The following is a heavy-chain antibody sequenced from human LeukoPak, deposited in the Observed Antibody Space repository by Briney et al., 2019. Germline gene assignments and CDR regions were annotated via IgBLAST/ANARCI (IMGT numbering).Heavy chain of an antibody. CDR2: IKSKTDGGTT. Sequence: GGSLRLSCAASGFTFSNAWMSWVRQAPGKGLEWVGRIKSKTDGGTTDYAAPVKGRFTISRDDSKNTLYLQMNSLKTEDTAVYYCTTDLVATTQFDYWGQGTLVTVSS. V-gene: IGHV3-15*01. D-gene: IGHD5-12*01. CDR3: TTDLVATTQFDY. CDR1: GFTFSNAW. J-gene: IGHJ4*02.